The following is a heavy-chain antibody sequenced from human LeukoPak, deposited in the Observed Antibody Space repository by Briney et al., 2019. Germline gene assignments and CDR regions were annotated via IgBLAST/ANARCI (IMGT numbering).Heavy chain of an antibody. D-gene: IGHD5-18*01. J-gene: IGHJ4*02. CDR1: GGTFSSYA. V-gene: IGHV1-2*02. Sequence: ASVKVSCKASGGTFSSYAISWVRQAPGQGLEWMGWINPNSGGTNYAQKFQGRVTMTRDTSISTAYMELSRLRSDDTAVYYCARSYSYGSFDYWGQGTLVTVSS. CDR2: INPNSGGT. CDR3: ARSYSYGSFDY.